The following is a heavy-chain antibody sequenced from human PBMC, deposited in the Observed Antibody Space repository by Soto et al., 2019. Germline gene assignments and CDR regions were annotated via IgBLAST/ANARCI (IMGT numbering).Heavy chain of an antibody. Sequence: ASVKVSCKASGYIFSSHCIYWVRQAPGQGLQWMGIINPGGGRTAYAQKFQGRVTLTRDMSTSTVYMELTSLTYDDTAVYYCGRGRSGQIVVFYWGQGTPVTVSS. CDR1: GYIFSSHC. CDR2: INPGGGRT. CDR3: GRGRSGQIVVFY. D-gene: IGHD1-26*01. V-gene: IGHV1-46*01. J-gene: IGHJ4*02.